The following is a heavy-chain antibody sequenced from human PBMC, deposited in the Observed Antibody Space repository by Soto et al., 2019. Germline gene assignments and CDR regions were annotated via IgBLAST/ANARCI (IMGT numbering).Heavy chain of an antibody. D-gene: IGHD2-2*02. CDR1: GFTFSSYA. CDR3: AKVYCSTTSCYSGRFLDYFDY. Sequence: GGSLRLSCAASGFTFSSYAMTWVRQAPREGLEWVSVISGSGSRTYYADSVKGRFTISRDNSENTLYLQMNSLRAEDTAVYYCAKVYCSTTSCYSGRFLDYFDYWGQGTLVTVSS. V-gene: IGHV3-23*01. CDR2: ISGSGSRT. J-gene: IGHJ4*02.